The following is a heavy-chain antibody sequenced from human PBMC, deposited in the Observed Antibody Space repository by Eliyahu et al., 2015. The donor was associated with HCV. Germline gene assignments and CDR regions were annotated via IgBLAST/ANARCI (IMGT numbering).Heavy chain of an antibody. CDR3: ARLTYGDYRSFDP. CDR2: INPGSGRT. V-gene: IGHV1-46*01. Sequence: QLVQSGAEVRXPGASVKVSCKASGYTFTTNYIHWVRQAPGQGLEWMGIINPGSGRTTYAQNFQGRVTLTRDTSTSTVYMEVTSLGSEDTAVYYCARLTYGDYRSFDPWGQGTLVTVSS. CDR1: GYTFTTNY. J-gene: IGHJ5*02. D-gene: IGHD4-17*01.